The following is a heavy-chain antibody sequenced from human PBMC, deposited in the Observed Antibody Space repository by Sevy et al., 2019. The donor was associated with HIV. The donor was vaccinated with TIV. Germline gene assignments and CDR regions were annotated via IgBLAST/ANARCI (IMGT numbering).Heavy chain of an antibody. J-gene: IGHJ6*02. CDR2: ISSSGSYI. Sequence: GGSLRLSCAASGFIFSNYGMNWVRQAPGMGLEWVSSISSSGSYIYYGDSMKGRFTISRDNAKNSLFLQMNSLRAEDTAVYYCAREDYSNYYFYAMDVWGQRTTVTVSS. V-gene: IGHV3-21*01. CDR3: AREDYSNYYFYAMDV. D-gene: IGHD4-4*01. CDR1: GFIFSNYG.